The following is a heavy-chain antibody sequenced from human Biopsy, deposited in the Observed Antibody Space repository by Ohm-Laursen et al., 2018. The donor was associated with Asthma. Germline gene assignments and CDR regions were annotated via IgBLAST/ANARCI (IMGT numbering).Heavy chain of an antibody. CDR3: ARGISRVTGLFDHFDS. CDR1: GVSISSDY. D-gene: IGHD2-21*02. CDR2: IYYSGSA. V-gene: IGHV4-59*07. J-gene: IGHJ4*02. Sequence: SDTLSLTCTVSGVSISSDYWSWIRQPPEKGSEWIGHIYYSGSANYSPSLRGRVTISVDTSKNQFSLKLRSVTAADAAVYYCARGISRVTGLFDHFDSWGQGTLVTVSS.